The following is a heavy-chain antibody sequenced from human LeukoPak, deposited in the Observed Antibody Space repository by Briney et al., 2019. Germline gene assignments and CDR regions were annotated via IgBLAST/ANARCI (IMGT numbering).Heavy chain of an antibody. V-gene: IGHV1-8*03. CDR3: ARGSGSYYGFDY. Sequence: ASVKVFCKASGYTFTSYDINWVRQATGQGLEWMGWMNPNSGNTGYAQKFQGRVTIARNTSISTAYMELSSLRSEDTAVYYCARGSGSYYGFDYWAREPWSPSPQ. D-gene: IGHD1-26*01. J-gene: IGHJ4*02. CDR2: MNPNSGNT. CDR1: GYTFTSYD.